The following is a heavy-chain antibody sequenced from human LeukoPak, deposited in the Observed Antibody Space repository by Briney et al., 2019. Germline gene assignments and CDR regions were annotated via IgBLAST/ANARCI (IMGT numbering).Heavy chain of an antibody. V-gene: IGHV4-61*09. Sequence: PSQTLSLTCTVSGDSLTSGSRYWSWIRQPAGKELEWIGHFYSSTRTTYNPSLESRVTISGDTAKNQFSLKLDPVTAADTAVYFCARCMSELDYGDYAYYYHMDVWGKGTTVTVSS. CDR1: GDSLTSGSRY. CDR2: FYSSTRT. CDR3: ARCMSELDYGDYAYYYHMDV. J-gene: IGHJ6*04. D-gene: IGHD4-17*01.